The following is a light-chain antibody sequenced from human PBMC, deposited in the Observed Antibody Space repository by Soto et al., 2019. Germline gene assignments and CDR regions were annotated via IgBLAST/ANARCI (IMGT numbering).Light chain of an antibody. V-gene: IGKV3-20*01. CDR2: GAS. Sequence: EIVLTQSPGTLSLSPGERATLSCRASQSVSSSYLAWYQQKPGQAPRLLIYGASSRATGIPDRSSGSGSGTDFTLTISRLEPEDFAVYYCQQYGSSPRDFGQGTKLEIK. J-gene: IGKJ2*01. CDR3: QQYGSSPRD. CDR1: QSVSSSY.